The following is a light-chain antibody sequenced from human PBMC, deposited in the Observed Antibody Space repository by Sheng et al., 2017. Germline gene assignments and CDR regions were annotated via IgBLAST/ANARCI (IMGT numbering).Light chain of an antibody. J-gene: IGKJ4*01. Sequence: EIVLAQSPGTLSLSPGERATLSCRASQHISAYLAWYQQKPGQSPRLLIYDISNRATGIPTRFSGSGSGTDFTLTIRSLEPEDSAVYYCQQYGSSPLTFGGGTKVEIK. CDR3: QQYGSSPLT. CDR2: DIS. V-gene: IGKV3-11*01. CDR1: QHISAY.